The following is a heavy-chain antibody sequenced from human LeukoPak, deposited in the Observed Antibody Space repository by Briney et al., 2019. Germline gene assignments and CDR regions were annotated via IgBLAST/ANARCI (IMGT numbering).Heavy chain of an antibody. V-gene: IGHV1-2*04. CDR1: GGTFSSYA. Sequence: PRASVKVSCKASGGTFSSYAISWVRQAPGQGLEWMGWINPNSGGTNYAQKFQGWVTMTRDTSISTAYMELSRLRSDDTAVYYCARAGNYYDSSGYPYYYGMDVWGQGTTVTVSS. CDR2: INPNSGGT. CDR3: ARAGNYYDSSGYPYYYGMDV. D-gene: IGHD3-22*01. J-gene: IGHJ6*02.